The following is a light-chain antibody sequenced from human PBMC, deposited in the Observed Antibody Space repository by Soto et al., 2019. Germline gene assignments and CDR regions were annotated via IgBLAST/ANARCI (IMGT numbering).Light chain of an antibody. CDR1: SSNIGNNY. Sequence: QSVLTQPPSVSAAPGQKVTISCSGSSSNIGNNYVSWYQHLPGTAPKLLIYDNNYRPSGIPDRFSVSKSGTSATLGITGLQTGDEADYYCETWDNSLSAGVFGGGTKLTVL. CDR3: ETWDNSLSAGV. V-gene: IGLV1-51*01. CDR2: DNN. J-gene: IGLJ3*02.